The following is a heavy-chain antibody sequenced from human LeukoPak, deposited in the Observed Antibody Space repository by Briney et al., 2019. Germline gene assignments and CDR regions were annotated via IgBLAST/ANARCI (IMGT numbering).Heavy chain of an antibody. CDR2: IYYSGTT. Sequence: SETLSLTCTVSGGSISSYYWSWIRQPPGKGLEWIGYIYYSGTTNYNPSLKSRVTISVDTSKNQFSLKLSSVTAADTAVYYCARHALAYSSSCFDSWGQGTLVTVSS. J-gene: IGHJ4*02. CDR1: GGSISSYY. D-gene: IGHD6-13*01. V-gene: IGHV4-59*08. CDR3: ARHALAYSSSCFDS.